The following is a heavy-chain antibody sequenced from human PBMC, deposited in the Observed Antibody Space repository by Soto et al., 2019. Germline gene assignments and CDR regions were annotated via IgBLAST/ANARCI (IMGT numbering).Heavy chain of an antibody. V-gene: IGHV3-7*03. D-gene: IGHD3-10*01. Sequence: PGGSLRLSCAASGSTLNNNAMSWARQAPGKGLEWVANIKQDGSEKYYVDSVKGRFTISRENAKSSLYLKMNSLRAEDTAVYYCARLSDRAENVARNDYWGQGTLVTVSS. CDR2: IKQDGSEK. CDR1: GSTLNNNA. J-gene: IGHJ4*02. CDR3: ARLSDRAENVARNDY.